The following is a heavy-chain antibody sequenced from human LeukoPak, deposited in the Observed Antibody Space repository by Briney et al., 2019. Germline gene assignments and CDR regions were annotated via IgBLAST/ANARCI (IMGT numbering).Heavy chain of an antibody. CDR3: ARDLIGDAYIDF. Sequence: QPGGSLRLSCEVSGFTVSSNYMTWVRQAPGKGLEWVSIIYSGGSTYYADSVKGRFAISRDNSKNTLYLQMNSLRAEDTAVFYCARDLIGDAYIDFGGQGTLVTVSS. J-gene: IGHJ4*02. V-gene: IGHV3-66*01. CDR1: GFTVSSNY. D-gene: IGHD7-27*01. CDR2: IYSGGST.